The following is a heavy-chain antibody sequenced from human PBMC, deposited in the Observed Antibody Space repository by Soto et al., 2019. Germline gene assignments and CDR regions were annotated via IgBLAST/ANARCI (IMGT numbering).Heavy chain of an antibody. CDR3: EKDENDILTGYCPTDY. D-gene: IGHD3-9*01. Sequence: PGGCLRLSCAASGFTFSSYGMSWVRQAPGKGLEWVSAIGTAGDTYYPGSVKGRFTISRENAKNSLYLQMNSLRAGDTAVYYCEKDENDILTGYCPTDYWGQGT. CDR1: GFTFSSYG. J-gene: IGHJ4*02. V-gene: IGHV3-13*01. CDR2: IGTAGDT.